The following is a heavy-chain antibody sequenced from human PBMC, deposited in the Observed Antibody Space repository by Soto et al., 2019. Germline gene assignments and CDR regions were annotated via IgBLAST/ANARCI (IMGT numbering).Heavy chain of an antibody. CDR1: GFAFGDYA. J-gene: IGHJ4*02. CDR2: IITTAFGGTS. V-gene: IGHV3-49*03. Sequence: GGSLRLSCTASGFAFGDYAVSWFRQAPGKGLEWVGFIITTAFGGTSEYAASVQGRFTISRDDSKNIAFLQMHSLKTEDTAVYYCARSLGYYYGSGKYYPMVFWGQGTLVTVSS. CDR3: ARSLGYYYGSGKYYPMVF. D-gene: IGHD3-10*01.